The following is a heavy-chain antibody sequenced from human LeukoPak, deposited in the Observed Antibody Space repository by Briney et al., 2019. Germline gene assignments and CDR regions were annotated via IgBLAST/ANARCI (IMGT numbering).Heavy chain of an antibody. V-gene: IGHV3-23*01. D-gene: IGHD7-27*01. Sequence: PGGSLRLSCAASGFTFSSYSMSWVRQAPGKGLEWVSAISGSGGSTYYADSVKGRFTISRDNSKNTLYLQMNSLRAEDTAVYYCAKAGHWDYYMDVWGKGTTVTISS. CDR3: AKAGHWDYYMDV. CDR2: ISGSGGST. CDR1: GFTFSSYS. J-gene: IGHJ6*03.